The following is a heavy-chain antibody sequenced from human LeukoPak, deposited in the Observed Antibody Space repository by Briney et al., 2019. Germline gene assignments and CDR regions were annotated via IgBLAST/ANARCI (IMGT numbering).Heavy chain of an antibody. J-gene: IGHJ4*02. CDR2: IYYTGTT. V-gene: IGHV4-59*01. D-gene: IGHD3-22*01. Sequence: PSETLSLTCAVYGGSFSSYYWNWFRQPPGKGLEWIGHIYYTGTTHYNPSLQSRVSISIDTSKNQFSLKLRSVTAVDTAVYYCARWGHFDTSGYFVADYWGQGTLITVSS. CDR3: ARWGHFDTSGYFVADY. CDR1: GGSFSSYY.